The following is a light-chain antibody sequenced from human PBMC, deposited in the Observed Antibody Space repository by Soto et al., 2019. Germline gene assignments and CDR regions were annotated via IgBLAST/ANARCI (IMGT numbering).Light chain of an antibody. CDR1: QGIRSY. V-gene: IGKV1-8*01. Sequence: AIRMTQSPSSLSASTGDRVTITCRASQGIRSYLAWYQQKPGKAPKLLIYAASTLQSGVPSRFRGNGSGTEFTLTISGLQPDDFESYYCQQYNSYSGMFGQGTKVDIK. CDR3: QQYNSYSGM. CDR2: AAS. J-gene: IGKJ1*01.